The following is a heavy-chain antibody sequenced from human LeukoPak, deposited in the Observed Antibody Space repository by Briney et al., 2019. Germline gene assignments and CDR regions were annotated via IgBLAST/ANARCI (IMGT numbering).Heavy chain of an antibody. CDR2: IWGDGSNK. Sequence: GRSLRLSCAASGFTFSSYGMHWVRQAPGKGLEWVACIWGDGSNKYYGDSVKGRFTISRDNSKNTLYLQMDSLRAEDTAVYYCAKEFWVGATRKLDQWGQGTLVTVSS. D-gene: IGHD1-26*01. J-gene: IGHJ4*02. CDR3: AKEFWVGATRKLDQ. V-gene: IGHV3-30*02. CDR1: GFTFSSYG.